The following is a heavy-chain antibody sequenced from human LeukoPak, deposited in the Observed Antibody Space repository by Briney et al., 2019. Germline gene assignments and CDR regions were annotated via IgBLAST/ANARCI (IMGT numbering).Heavy chain of an antibody. D-gene: IGHD3-22*01. CDR1: GFTFSSYA. V-gene: IGHV3-23*01. J-gene: IGHJ3*02. CDR2: ISGSGGST. CDR3: AKGLLYYYDSSGYYNTLNAFDI. Sequence: GGSLRLSCAASGFTFSSYAMSWVRQAPGKGLEWVSAISGSGGSTYYADSVKGRFTISRDNSKNTLYLQMNSLRAEDTAVYYCAKGLLYYYDSSGYYNTLNAFDIWGQGTMVTVSS.